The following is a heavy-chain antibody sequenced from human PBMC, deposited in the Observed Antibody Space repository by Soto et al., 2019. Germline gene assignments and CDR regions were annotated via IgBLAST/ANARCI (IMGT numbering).Heavy chain of an antibody. Sequence: EVQLLASGGGIVQPGGSLRLSCAASTFTFNKYTMTWVRQAPGKGLEWVSSISSSGGSPYYADSVKGRFTISRDNSKNPLDVQINSLRAEDTAVYYCAQHTMRLTHTPIDSWGHGTKGTVSS. CDR1: TFTFNKYT. D-gene: IGHD3-3*01. CDR3: AQHTMRLTHTPIDS. CDR2: ISSSGGSP. J-gene: IGHJ3*02. V-gene: IGHV3-23*01.